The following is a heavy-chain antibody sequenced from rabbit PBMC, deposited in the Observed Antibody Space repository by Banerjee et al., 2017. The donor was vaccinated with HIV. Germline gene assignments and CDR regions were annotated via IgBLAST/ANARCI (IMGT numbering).Heavy chain of an antibody. CDR2: INSSSRNV. Sequence: QSLEESGGGLVKPGGTLTLTCKASGFSFSNKYVMCWVRQAPGKGLEWIGCINSSSRNVVYASWATGRFTISKTSSTTVTLQMTSLTAADTATHFCATYDVRTEDNLWGQGTLVTVS. CDR3: ATYDVRTEDNL. D-gene: IGHD3-1*01. V-gene: IGHV1S40*01. CDR1: GFSFSNKYV. J-gene: IGHJ4*01.